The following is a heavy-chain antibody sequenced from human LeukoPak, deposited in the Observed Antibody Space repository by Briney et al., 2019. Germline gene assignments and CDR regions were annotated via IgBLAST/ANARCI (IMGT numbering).Heavy chain of an antibody. Sequence: SETLSLTCTVSGGSISSSSYYWGWIRQPPGKGLEWIGSIYYSGSTYYNPSLKSRVTISVDTSKNQFSLKLSSVTAADTAVYYCARGVYYYGSGSYLPPYYYYYMDVWGKGTTVTVSS. J-gene: IGHJ6*03. D-gene: IGHD3-10*01. CDR3: ARGVYYYGSGSYLPPYYYYYMDV. CDR2: IYYSGST. CDR1: GGSISSSSYY. V-gene: IGHV4-39*07.